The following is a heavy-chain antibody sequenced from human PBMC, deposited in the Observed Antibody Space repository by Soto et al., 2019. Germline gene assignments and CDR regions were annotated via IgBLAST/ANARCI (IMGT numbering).Heavy chain of an antibody. CDR1: GYTFTSYY. Sequence: ALVKVSCKASGYTFTSYYMHWVRQAPGQGLEWMGIINPSGGSTSYAQKFQGRVTMTRDTSTSTVYMELSSLRSEDTAVYYCARGRDDTAMASHDAFDIWGQGTMVTVSS. D-gene: IGHD5-18*01. CDR2: INPSGGST. CDR3: ARGRDDTAMASHDAFDI. J-gene: IGHJ3*02. V-gene: IGHV1-46*01.